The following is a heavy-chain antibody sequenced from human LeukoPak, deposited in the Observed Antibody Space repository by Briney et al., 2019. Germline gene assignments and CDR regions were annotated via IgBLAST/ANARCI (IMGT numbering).Heavy chain of an antibody. V-gene: IGHV3-7*03. Sequence: GGSLRLSCAASGFTFSSYWMNWARQAPGKGLEWVASINHNGNVNYYVDSVKGRFTISRENAKNSLYLQMNSLRAEDTAIYYCARGSGTYYVTDFDYWGQGTLVTVSS. CDR2: INHNGNVN. CDR3: ARGSGTYYVTDFDY. D-gene: IGHD1-26*01. J-gene: IGHJ4*02. CDR1: GFTFSSYW.